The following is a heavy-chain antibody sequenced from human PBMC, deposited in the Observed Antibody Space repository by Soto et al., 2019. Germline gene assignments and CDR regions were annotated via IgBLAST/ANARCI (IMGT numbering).Heavy chain of an antibody. Sequence: TSETLSLTCTVSGGSISSYYWSWIRQTPGKGLEWIGYIYYSGITDYNPSLKSRVTISVDTSKSQFCLKLSSVTAADAAVYYFARGGGVYYFDYWGQGTLVTVSS. D-gene: IGHD2-8*02. CDR3: ARGGGVYYFDY. CDR1: GGSISSYY. J-gene: IGHJ4*02. CDR2: IYYSGIT. V-gene: IGHV4-59*01.